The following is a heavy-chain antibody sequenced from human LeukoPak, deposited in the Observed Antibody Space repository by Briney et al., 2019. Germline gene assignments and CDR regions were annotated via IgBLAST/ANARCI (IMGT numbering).Heavy chain of an antibody. D-gene: IGHD1-26*01. CDR1: GFSFSHYA. CDR2: ISCDGNVK. V-gene: IGHV3-30-3*01. J-gene: IGHJ4*02. CDR3: ARDFSTKYSQDY. Sequence: PGGSLRLSCAASGFSFSHYALHWVRQAPGKGLEWLTFISCDGNVKYYADSVKGRFTVSRDDSKITLYLQMHSLRAEDTALYYCARDFSTKYSQDYWGQGTLVTVSS.